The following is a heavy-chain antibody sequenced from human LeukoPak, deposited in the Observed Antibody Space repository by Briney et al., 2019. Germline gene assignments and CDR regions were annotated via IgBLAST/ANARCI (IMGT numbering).Heavy chain of an antibody. J-gene: IGHJ2*01. CDR2: INSDGSST. D-gene: IGHD1-1*01. Sequence: GGSLRLSCAVSGFTFSNYWMYWVRQAPGKRLVWVARINSDGSSTTYADSVEGRFTISRDNTKSMLHLQMHSLRVDASAVYFCTRTTTKADWYFDLWGRGTLVTVSS. CDR3: TRTTTKADWYFDL. V-gene: IGHV3-74*01. CDR1: GFTFSNYW.